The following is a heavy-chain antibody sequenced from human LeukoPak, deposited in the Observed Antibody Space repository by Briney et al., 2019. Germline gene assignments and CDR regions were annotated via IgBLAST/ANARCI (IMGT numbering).Heavy chain of an antibody. CDR1: GFTFSSYG. CDR3: AKHDLTHYDFWSGYYGS. D-gene: IGHD3-3*01. J-gene: IGHJ5*02. Sequence: GGSLRLSCAASGFTFSSYGMSWVRQAPGKGLEWVSAISGSGGSTYYADSVKGRFTNSRDNSKNTLYLQMNNLRAEDTAVYYCAKHDLTHYDFWSGYYGSWGQGTLLTVSS. V-gene: IGHV3-23*01. CDR2: ISGSGGST.